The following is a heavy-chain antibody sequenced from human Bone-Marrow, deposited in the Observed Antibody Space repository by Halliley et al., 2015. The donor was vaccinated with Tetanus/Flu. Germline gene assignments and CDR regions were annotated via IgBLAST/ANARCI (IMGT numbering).Heavy chain of an antibody. Sequence: SLRLSCAASGFMFSGSPIHWVRQASGKGLEWVGRIRTKGDNYATAYAASVKGRFTISRDDSKTTAYLQMDNLKSEDTAVYFCSRLRGDPSSPYDYYGMDVWGQGTTVTVSS. D-gene: IGHD2-2*01. J-gene: IGHJ6*02. CDR2: IRTKGDNYAT. CDR1: GFMFSGSP. CDR3: SRLRGDPSSPYDYYGMDV. V-gene: IGHV3-73*01.